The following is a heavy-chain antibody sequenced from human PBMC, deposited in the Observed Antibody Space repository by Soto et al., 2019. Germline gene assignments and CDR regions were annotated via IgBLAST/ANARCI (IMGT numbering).Heavy chain of an antibody. CDR2: TYYRSKWYN. CDR1: GDSVSSNSAA. Sequence: SQTLSLTCAISGDSVSSNSAAWNWIRKSPSRGLEWLGRTYYRSKWYNDYAVSVKSRITINPDTSKNQFSLQLNSVTPEDTAVYYCAREVEGQWLVEVGMDVWGQGTTVTVSS. D-gene: IGHD6-19*01. V-gene: IGHV6-1*01. CDR3: AREVEGQWLVEVGMDV. J-gene: IGHJ6*02.